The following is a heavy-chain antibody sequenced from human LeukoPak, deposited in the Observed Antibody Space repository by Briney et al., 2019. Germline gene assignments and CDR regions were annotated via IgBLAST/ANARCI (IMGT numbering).Heavy chain of an antibody. D-gene: IGHD6-19*01. CDR3: AKGRIAVAGYFDY. J-gene: IGHJ4*02. V-gene: IGHV3-43D*03. CDR2: ISWDGGST. CDR1: GFTFDDYA. Sequence: GRSLRLSCAASGFTFDDYAMHWVRQAPGKGLEWVSLISWDGGSTYYADSVKGRFTISRDNSKNSLYLQMNSLRAEDTALYYCAKGRIAVAGYFDYWGQGTLVTVSS.